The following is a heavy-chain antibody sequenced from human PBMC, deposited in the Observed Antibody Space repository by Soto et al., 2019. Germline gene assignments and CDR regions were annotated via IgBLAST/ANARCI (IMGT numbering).Heavy chain of an antibody. CDR1: GDTFTSYY. Sequence: ASVKVSCKASGDTFTSYYMHWVRQAPGQGLEWMGIINPSGGNTKYSQKFQGRVTITRDTSASTAYMELSSLRSEDTAVYYCARDLQADYWGQGTLVTVSS. V-gene: IGHV1-46*01. CDR3: ARDLQADY. CDR2: INPSGGNT. J-gene: IGHJ4*02.